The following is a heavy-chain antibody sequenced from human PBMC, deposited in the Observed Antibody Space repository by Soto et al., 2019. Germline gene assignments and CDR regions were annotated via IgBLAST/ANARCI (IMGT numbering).Heavy chain of an antibody. J-gene: IGHJ4*02. Sequence: QVQLVQSGTEVKKPGSSVKVSCKASGGTFSSYAISWVRQAPGQGLEWMGGIIPMFNTTNYAQRVQCRVTITADKSTSTAYMELNSLRSEDTAVYYCARDKEMATITEFVDWGQGTLVTVSS. CDR3: ARDKEMATITEFVD. V-gene: IGHV1-69*06. D-gene: IGHD5-12*01. CDR2: IIPMFNTT. CDR1: GGTFSSYA.